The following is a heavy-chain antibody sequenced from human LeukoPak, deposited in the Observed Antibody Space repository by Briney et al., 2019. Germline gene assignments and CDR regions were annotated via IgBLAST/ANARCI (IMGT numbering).Heavy chain of an antibody. CDR3: ASLSGYYPFGAFDI. V-gene: IGHV4-30-4*01. CDR1: GGSISSGDYY. CDR2: IYYSGST. Sequence: PSQTLSLTCTVSGGSISSGDYYWSWIRQPPGKGLEWIGYIYYSGSTYYNPSLKSRVTISVDTSKNQFSLKLSPVTAADTAVYYCASLSGYYPFGAFDIWGQGTMVTVSS. J-gene: IGHJ3*02. D-gene: IGHD3-22*01.